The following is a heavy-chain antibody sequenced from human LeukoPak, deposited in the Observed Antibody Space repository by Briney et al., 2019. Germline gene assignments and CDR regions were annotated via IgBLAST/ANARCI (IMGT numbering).Heavy chain of an antibody. J-gene: IGHJ4*02. Sequence: GGSLRLSCAASGFTFSSYSMNWVRQAPGKGLEWVSSISSSSSYIYYADSVKGRFTISRDNAKNSLYLQMNSLRAEDTAVYYCASSPPMVRGVIIRDYWGQGTLVTVSS. CDR1: GFTFSSYS. D-gene: IGHD3-10*01. CDR2: ISSSSSYI. CDR3: ASSPPMVRGVIIRDY. V-gene: IGHV3-21*01.